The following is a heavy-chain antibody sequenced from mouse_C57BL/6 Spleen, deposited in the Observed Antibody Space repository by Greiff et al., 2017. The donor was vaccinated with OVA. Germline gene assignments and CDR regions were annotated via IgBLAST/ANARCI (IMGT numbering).Heavy chain of an antibody. CDR2: IWRGGST. J-gene: IGHJ1*03. CDR1: GFSLTSYG. D-gene: IGHD1-1*01. Sequence: VQLQQSGPGLVQPSQSLSITCTVSGFSLTSYGVHWVRQSPGKGLEWLGVIWRGGSTDYNAAFMSRLSITKDNPKSQVFFKMNSLQADDTAIYYCAKYGSSPYWYFDVWGTGTTVTVSS. V-gene: IGHV2-5*01. CDR3: AKYGSSPYWYFDV.